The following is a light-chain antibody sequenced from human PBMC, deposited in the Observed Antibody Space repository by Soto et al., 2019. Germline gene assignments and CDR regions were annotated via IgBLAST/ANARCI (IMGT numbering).Light chain of an antibody. V-gene: IGKV3-11*01. CDR3: QQLNNYPRT. CDR1: QSVSSY. CDR2: GAS. Sequence: EIGLTRSPATLYLSPGEGATLSCRASQSVSSYLAWYQQKPGQAPRLLIYGASTRATGIPARFSGSGSGTEFTLTISSLQPEDFATYYCQQLNNYPRTFGQGTKVDI. J-gene: IGKJ1*01.